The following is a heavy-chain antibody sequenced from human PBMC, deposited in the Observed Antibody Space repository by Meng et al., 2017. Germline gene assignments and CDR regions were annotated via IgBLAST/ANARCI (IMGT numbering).Heavy chain of an antibody. CDR2: INPNSGGT. CDR1: GYTFTGYY. CDR3: ARLDITMIVGFDY. V-gene: IGHV1-2*02. J-gene: IGHJ4*02. Sequence: ASVKVSCKASGYTFTGYYMHWVRQAPGQGLEWMGWINPNSGGTNYAQKFQGRVTMTRDTSISTADMELSRLRSDDTAVYYCARLDITMIVGFDYWGQGTLVTVSS. D-gene: IGHD3-22*01.